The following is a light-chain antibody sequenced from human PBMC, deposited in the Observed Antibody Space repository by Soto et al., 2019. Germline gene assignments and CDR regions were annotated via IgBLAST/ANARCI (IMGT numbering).Light chain of an antibody. CDR2: DAA. J-gene: IGKJ5*01. Sequence: DIQMTQSPSSLSVSVGDSVTITCQASQDIKKYLNWYQQLPGKAPKLLIFDAANLATGVPSRFSGTGSGTDFSFIITSLQPEDIATYYCQQYDKIPPTCGQGTRLEIK. CDR1: QDIKKY. CDR3: QQYDKIPPT. V-gene: IGKV1-33*01.